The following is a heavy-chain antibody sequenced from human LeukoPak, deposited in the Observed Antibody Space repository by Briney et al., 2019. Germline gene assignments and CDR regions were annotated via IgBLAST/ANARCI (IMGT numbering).Heavy chain of an antibody. J-gene: IGHJ4*02. D-gene: IGHD5-18*01. CDR3: ARGGYTFGPPDDY. CDR2: INWNGGST. V-gene: IGHV3-20*04. Sequence: PGGSLRLSCAAYGFTFDDYGMSWVRQTPGKGLEWVSGINWNGGSTGYADSVKGRFTISRDNAKKSLYLQMNSLRAEDTALYYCARGGYTFGPPDDYWGQGTLVTVSS. CDR1: GFTFDDYG.